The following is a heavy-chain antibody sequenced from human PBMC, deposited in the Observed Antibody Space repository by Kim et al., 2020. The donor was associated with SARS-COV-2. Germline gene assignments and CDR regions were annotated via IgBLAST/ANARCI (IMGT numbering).Heavy chain of an antibody. CDR3: ARDMVLRYFDKFDP. V-gene: IGHV4-34*01. J-gene: IGHJ5*02. Sequence: NPSLKSRVTIAVDTTKNQFSMKLSSVTAADTAVDYCARDMVLRYFDKFDPWGQGTLVTVSS. D-gene: IGHD3-9*01.